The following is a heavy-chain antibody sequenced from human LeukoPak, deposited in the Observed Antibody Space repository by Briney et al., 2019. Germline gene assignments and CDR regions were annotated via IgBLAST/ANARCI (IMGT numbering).Heavy chain of an antibody. Sequence: PSETLSLTCTVSGVSISSYYWSWIRQSPGKGLEWIGYIFYSGSTNYNPSLKSRVTISVDTSKNQFSLKLTSVTAVDTAVYYCARSRAYDYHFDNWGQGTLVTVSS. V-gene: IGHV4-59*01. CDR1: GVSISSYY. CDR3: ARSRAYDYHFDN. D-gene: IGHD5-12*01. CDR2: IFYSGST. J-gene: IGHJ4*02.